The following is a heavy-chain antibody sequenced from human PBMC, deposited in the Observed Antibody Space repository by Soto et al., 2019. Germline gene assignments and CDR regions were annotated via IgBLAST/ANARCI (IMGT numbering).Heavy chain of an antibody. CDR3: ARARTTEQQLECPYFDY. J-gene: IGHJ4*02. CDR2: INHSGST. CDR1: GGSFSGYY. V-gene: IGHV4-34*09. Sequence: SETLSLTCAVYGGSFSGYYWSWIRQPPGKGLEWIGEINHSGSTNYNPSLKSRVTISVDTSKNQFSLKLSSVTAADTAVYYCARARTTEQQLECPYFDYWGQGTLVTVSS. D-gene: IGHD6-13*01.